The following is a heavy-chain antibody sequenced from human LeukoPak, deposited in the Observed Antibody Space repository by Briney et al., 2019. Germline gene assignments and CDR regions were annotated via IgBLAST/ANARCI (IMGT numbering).Heavy chain of an antibody. CDR3: ARENSGSYFYYYYYYMDV. V-gene: IGHV4-59*11. CDR2: IYYSGST. CDR1: GGSISSHY. D-gene: IGHD1-26*01. J-gene: IGHJ6*03. Sequence: PSETLSLTCTVSGGSISSHYWSWIRQPPGKGLEWIGYIYYSGSTNYNTSLKSRVTISVDTSKNQFSLKLSSVTAADTAVYYCARENSGSYFYYYYYYMDVWGKGTTVTVSS.